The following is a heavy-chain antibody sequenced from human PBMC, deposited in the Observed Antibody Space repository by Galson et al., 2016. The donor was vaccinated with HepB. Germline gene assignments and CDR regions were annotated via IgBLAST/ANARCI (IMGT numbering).Heavy chain of an antibody. V-gene: IGHV2-5*02. Sequence: PALVKPTQTLTLTCTCSGFSLSTSGVAVGWIRQPPGKALEWLALIYWDGDDRYSPALQNRLTIAKDTSKNQVVLTMTNMDHADTATYYCANRLYYSSWSGYYDAFDIWGPGTMVTVSS. CDR3: ANRLYYSSWSGYYDAFDI. CDR2: IYWDGDD. J-gene: IGHJ3*02. D-gene: IGHD3-3*01. CDR1: GFSLSTSGVA.